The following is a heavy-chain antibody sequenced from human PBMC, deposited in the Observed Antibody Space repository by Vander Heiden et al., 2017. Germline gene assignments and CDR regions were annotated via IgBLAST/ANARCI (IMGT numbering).Heavy chain of an antibody. CDR1: GGTFRSYA. J-gene: IGHJ4*02. CDR2: IIPIFGTA. Sequence: QVQLVQPGAEVKKPGSSVKVSCKASGGTFRSYAISWVRQAPGQGLEWMGGIIPIFGTANYAQKFQGRVTITADESTSTAYMELSSLRSEDTAVYYWAREAIEGAVAGSFDYWGQGTLVTVSS. CDR3: AREAIEGAVAGSFDY. D-gene: IGHD6-19*01. V-gene: IGHV1-69*01.